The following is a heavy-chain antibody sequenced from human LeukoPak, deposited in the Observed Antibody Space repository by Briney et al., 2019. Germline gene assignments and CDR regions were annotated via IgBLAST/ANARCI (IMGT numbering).Heavy chain of an antibody. CDR3: AREGGPPDY. CDR1: GGSFSGYY. Sequence: SETLSLTRAVYGGSFSGYYWSWIRQPPGKGLEWIGEINHSGSTNYNPSLKSRVTISVDTSKNQFSLKLSPVTATDTAVYYCAREGGPPDYWGQGTLVTVSS. J-gene: IGHJ4*02. D-gene: IGHD3-16*01. V-gene: IGHV4-34*01. CDR2: INHSGST.